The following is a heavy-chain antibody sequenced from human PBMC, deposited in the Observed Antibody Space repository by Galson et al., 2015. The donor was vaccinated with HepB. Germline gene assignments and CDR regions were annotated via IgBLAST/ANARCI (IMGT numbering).Heavy chain of an antibody. D-gene: IGHD3-10*01. J-gene: IGHJ6*02. Sequence: SLRLSCAASGFTFSSYSMNWVRQAPGKGLEWVSSISSSSSNIYYADSLKGRFTISRDNAKNSLYLQMNSLRAEDTAVYYCARDGLLWFGELTPYYYYGMDVWGQGTTVTVSS. V-gene: IGHV3-21*01. CDR2: ISSSSSNI. CDR1: GFTFSSYS. CDR3: ARDGLLWFGELTPYYYYGMDV.